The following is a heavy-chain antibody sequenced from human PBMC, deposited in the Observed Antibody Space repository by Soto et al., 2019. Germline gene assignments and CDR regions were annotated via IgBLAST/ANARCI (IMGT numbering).Heavy chain of an antibody. J-gene: IGHJ4*02. Sequence: ASVKVSCKASGFTFTSSAVQWVRQARGQRLEWIGWIVVGSGNTNYAQKFQERVTITRDMSTSTAYMELSSLRSEDTAVYYCAAGRGYYDSSGYDYWGQGTLVTVSS. CDR2: IVVGSGNT. CDR3: AAGRGYYDSSGYDY. CDR1: GFTFTSSA. D-gene: IGHD3-22*01. V-gene: IGHV1-58*01.